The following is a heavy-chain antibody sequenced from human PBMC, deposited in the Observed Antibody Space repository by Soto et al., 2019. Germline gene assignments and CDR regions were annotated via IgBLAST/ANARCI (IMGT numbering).Heavy chain of an antibody. CDR3: AREPNYFDY. CDR1: GYTFTSYG. J-gene: IGHJ4*02. CDR2: ISAYNGNK. Sequence: QVQLVQSGAEVKKPGASVKVSCKASGYTFTSYGISWVRQAPGQGLEWMGWISAYNGNKKYAQKVQGRVTMTTDTYSSRAYMERRSLRSDDTAVYYCAREPNYFDYWGQGTLVTVSS. V-gene: IGHV1-18*01.